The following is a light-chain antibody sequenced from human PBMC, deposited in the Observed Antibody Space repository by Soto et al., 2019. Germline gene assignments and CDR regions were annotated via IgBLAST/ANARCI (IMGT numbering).Light chain of an antibody. J-gene: IGKJ2*01. CDR1: QSVSRTY. Sequence: EIVLTQSPGTLSLSPGERATLSCRASQSVSRTYMAWYQQKPGQAPRLLIYGASNRATGIPDRFSGSGSGTGFTLTIGGLEPEDFVVYYCQQYGSSPQTFGQGTRLEIK. CDR3: QQYGSSPQT. CDR2: GAS. V-gene: IGKV3-20*01.